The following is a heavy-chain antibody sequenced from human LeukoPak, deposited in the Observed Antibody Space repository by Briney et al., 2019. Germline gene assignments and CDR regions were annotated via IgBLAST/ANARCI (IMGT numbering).Heavy chain of an antibody. D-gene: IGHD3-22*01. Sequence: GGSLRLSCAASGFTFSSYWMSWVRQAPGKGLEWVANIKQDGSEKYYVDSVKGRFTISRDNAKNSLYLQMNSLRAEDTAVYYCARDPFGTYYYDSSGPNWFDPWGQGTLVTVSS. CDR3: ARDPFGTYYYDSSGPNWFDP. V-gene: IGHV3-7*01. J-gene: IGHJ5*02. CDR1: GFTFSSYW. CDR2: IKQDGSEK.